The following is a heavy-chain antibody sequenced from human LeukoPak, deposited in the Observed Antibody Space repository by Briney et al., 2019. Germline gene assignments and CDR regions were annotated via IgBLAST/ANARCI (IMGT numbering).Heavy chain of an antibody. CDR2: IVVGSGNT. J-gene: IGHJ6*02. CDR3: AADPRGDYEAMDV. CDR1: GFTFTSSA. Sequence: ASVKASCKASGFTFTSSAVQWVRQARGQRLEWIGWIVVGSGNTNYAQKFQERVTITRDMSTSTAYMELSSLRSEDTAVYYCAADPRGDYEAMDVWGQGTTVTVSS. V-gene: IGHV1-58*01.